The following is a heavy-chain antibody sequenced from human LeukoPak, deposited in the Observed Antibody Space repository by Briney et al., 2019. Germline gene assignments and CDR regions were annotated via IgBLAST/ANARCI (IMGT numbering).Heavy chain of an antibody. Sequence: GESLRLSCAASEFAFSTYNMNWVRQAPGKGLEWVSYISTGSSTTYYADSVKGRFTISRDNVENSLYLQMNSLRDEDTAVYYCARVAAGYSVNYFDYWGQGTLVTVSS. CDR3: ARVAAGYSVNYFDY. D-gene: IGHD4-23*01. J-gene: IGHJ4*02. V-gene: IGHV3-48*02. CDR1: EFAFSTYN. CDR2: ISTGSSTT.